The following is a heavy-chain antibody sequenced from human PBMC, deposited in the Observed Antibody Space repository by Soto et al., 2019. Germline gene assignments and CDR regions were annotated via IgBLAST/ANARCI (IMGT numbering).Heavy chain of an antibody. CDR2: IYYSEST. CDR1: GGSISNNSYY. CDR3: ASITYYDILTGYRGYYYGMDV. D-gene: IGHD3-9*01. V-gene: IGHV4-39*01. Sequence: SETLSLTCTVSGGSISNNSYYWGWIRQPPGKGLEWIGSIYYSESTYYNPSLKSRATISVDTSKNQFSLKLSSVTAADTAVYYCASITYYDILTGYRGYYYGMDVWGQGTTVTVSS. J-gene: IGHJ6*02.